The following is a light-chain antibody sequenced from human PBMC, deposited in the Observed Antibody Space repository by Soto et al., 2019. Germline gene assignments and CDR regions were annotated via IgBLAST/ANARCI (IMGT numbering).Light chain of an antibody. CDR1: SSNIGNNY. Sequence: QSVLTQPPSVSAARGHKVTISCSGSSSNIGNNYVSWYQQLPGTAPKLLIYDSNKRPSGIPDRFSGSKSGTSATLGITGLQTGDEADYYCGTWDNSLSAVVFGGGTKLTVL. J-gene: IGLJ2*01. CDR3: GTWDNSLSAVV. V-gene: IGLV1-51*01. CDR2: DSN.